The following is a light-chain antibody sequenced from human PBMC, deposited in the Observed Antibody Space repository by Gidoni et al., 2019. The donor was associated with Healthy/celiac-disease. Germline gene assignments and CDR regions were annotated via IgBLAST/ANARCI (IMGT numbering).Light chain of an antibody. V-gene: IGLV1-40*01. CDR2: GNN. CDR1: SSNIGAGYD. J-gene: IGLJ1*01. Sequence: QSVLTQPPSVAGAPGQRVTISCTGSSSNIGAGYDVQWYQQLPGTAPKLLIYGNNNRPSGVPDRFSGSKSGTSASLAITGLQAEDEADYYCQSYDSSLSVSFGTGTKVTVL. CDR3: QSYDSSLSVS.